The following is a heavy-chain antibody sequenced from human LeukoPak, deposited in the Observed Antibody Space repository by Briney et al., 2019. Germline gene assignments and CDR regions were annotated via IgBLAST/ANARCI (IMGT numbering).Heavy chain of an antibody. V-gene: IGHV3-74*01. CDR2: ITGDGSST. Sequence: GGSLRLSCAAAGFTLSCYWMHWVRQVPGKGLVWVSRITGDGSSTTYADSVKGRFTISRDNAKNTVFLQMISLRAEDTAVYYCARDAGWYFDLRGRGTLVTVSS. J-gene: IGHJ2*01. CDR3: ARDAGWYFDL. CDR1: GFTLSCYW.